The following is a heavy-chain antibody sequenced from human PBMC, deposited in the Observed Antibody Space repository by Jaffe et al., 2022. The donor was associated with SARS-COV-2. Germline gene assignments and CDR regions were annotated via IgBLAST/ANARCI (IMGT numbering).Heavy chain of an antibody. Sequence: QVRLVESGGGVVPPGGSLNLSCEASGFMFSSYGMHWVRQAPGKGLEWVAVIWYDGNNRHIADSVKGRFTISRDNSKNILYLQMNTLRAEDTAVYYCARGRYCRGTSCPTLADNWGQGSRVTVSS. J-gene: IGHJ4*02. CDR3: ARGRYCRGTSCPTLADN. D-gene: IGHD2-15*01. CDR2: IWYDGNNR. CDR1: GFMFSSYG. V-gene: IGHV3-33*01.